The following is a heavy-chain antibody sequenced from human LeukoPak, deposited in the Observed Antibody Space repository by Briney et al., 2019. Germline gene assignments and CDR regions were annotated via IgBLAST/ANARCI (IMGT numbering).Heavy chain of an antibody. J-gene: IGHJ3*02. CDR1: GYTFTSYG. D-gene: IGHD2-15*01. CDR2: ISAYSGNT. CDR3: ARVDIVVVVAATIGSIAFDI. V-gene: IGHV1-18*04. Sequence: GASVKVSCKASGYTFTSYGISWVRQAPGQGLEWMGWISAYSGNTNYAQKLQGRVTMTTDTSTSTAYMELRSLRSDDTAVYYCARVDIVVVVAATIGSIAFDIWGQGTMVTVSS.